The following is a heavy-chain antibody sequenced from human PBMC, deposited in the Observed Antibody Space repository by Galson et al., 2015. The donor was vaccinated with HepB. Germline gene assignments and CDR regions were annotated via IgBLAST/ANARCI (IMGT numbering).Heavy chain of an antibody. CDR3: ARGGSIVVVVAATPRYWFDP. CDR2: ISYDGSNK. V-gene: IGHV3-30-3*01. CDR1: GFTFSSYA. D-gene: IGHD2-15*01. Sequence: SLRLSCAASGFTFSSYAMHWVRQAPGKGLEWVAVISYDGSNKYYADSVKGRFTISRDNSKNTLYLQMNSLRSEDTAVYYCARGGSIVVVVAATPRYWFDPWGQGTLVTVSS. J-gene: IGHJ5*02.